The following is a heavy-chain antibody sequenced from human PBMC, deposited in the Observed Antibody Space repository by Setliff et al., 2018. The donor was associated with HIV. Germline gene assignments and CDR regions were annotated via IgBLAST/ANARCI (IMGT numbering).Heavy chain of an antibody. CDR1: GFSFSSNW. V-gene: IGHV3-74*03. D-gene: IGHD3-10*02. Sequence: GGSLRLSCAGSGFSFSSNWIHWVRQTAGKGLLWVSRISPDGSSTMYADSVKGRFTISRDNSKNTLYLQMSSLRVEDTAVYYCVKVSRGTVVRGVILVGYFDYWGQGTLVTVSS. J-gene: IGHJ4*02. CDR2: ISPDGSST. CDR3: VKVSRGTVVRGVILVGYFDY.